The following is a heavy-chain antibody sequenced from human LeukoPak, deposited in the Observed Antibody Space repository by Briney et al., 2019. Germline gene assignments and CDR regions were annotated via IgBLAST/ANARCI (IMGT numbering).Heavy chain of an antibody. CDR1: GGTFSSYA. D-gene: IGHD4-17*01. V-gene: IGHV1-69*05. CDR2: IIPIFGTA. J-gene: IGHJ4*02. Sequence: SVKVSCKASGGTFSSYAISWVRQAPGQGLGWMGRIIPIFGTANYAQKFQGRVTITTDESTSTAYMELSSLRSEDTAVYCCARDLNDYGDYSFDYWGQGTLVTVSS. CDR3: ARDLNDYGDYSFDY.